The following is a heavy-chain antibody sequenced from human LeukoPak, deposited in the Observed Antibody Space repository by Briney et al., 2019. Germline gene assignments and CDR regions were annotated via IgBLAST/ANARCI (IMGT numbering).Heavy chain of an antibody. V-gene: IGHV1-58*01. CDR1: GFTFTSSA. Sequence: SVKVSCKASGFTFTSSAVQWVRQASGQRLEWIGWIVVGSGNTNYAQKFQERVTITRDMSTSTAYMELSSLRSEDTAVYYCAARRYYDSSGYPPERWGQGTLVTVSS. J-gene: IGHJ4*02. CDR3: AARRYYDSSGYPPER. CDR2: IVVGSGNT. D-gene: IGHD3-22*01.